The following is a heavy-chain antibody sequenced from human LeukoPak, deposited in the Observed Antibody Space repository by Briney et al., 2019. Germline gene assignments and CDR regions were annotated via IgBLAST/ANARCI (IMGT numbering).Heavy chain of an antibody. CDR2: IHVTGST. J-gene: IGHJ6*03. D-gene: IGHD3-16*02. V-gene: IGHV4-59*08. Sequence: SETLSLTCTVSGGSIGSYYWSWIRQSPGVGLEWIGYIHVTGSTRYNPYLQSRLTISLDTSSNQFSLKMSSVTAADTAVYYCARHIGGGIEDMDVWGKGAKVTVSS. CDR1: GGSIGSYY. CDR3: ARHIGGGIEDMDV.